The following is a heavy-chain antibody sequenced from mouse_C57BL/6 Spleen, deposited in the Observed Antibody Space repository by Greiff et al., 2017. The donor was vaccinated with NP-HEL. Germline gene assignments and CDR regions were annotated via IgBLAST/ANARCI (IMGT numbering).Heavy chain of an antibody. J-gene: IGHJ2*01. CDR3: AIAYWEGTCFDY. Sequence: VKLQESDAELVKPGASVKISCKVSGYTFTDHTIHWMKQRPEQGLEWIGYIYPRDGSTKYNEKFKGKATLTADKSSSTAYMQLNSLTSEDSAVYFCAIAYWEGTCFDYWGQGTTLTVSS. V-gene: IGHV1-78*01. CDR1: GYTFTDHT. CDR2: IYPRDGST. D-gene: IGHD4-1*01.